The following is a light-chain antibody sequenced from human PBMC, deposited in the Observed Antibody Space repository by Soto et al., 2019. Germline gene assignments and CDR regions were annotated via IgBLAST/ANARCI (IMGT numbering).Light chain of an antibody. CDR3: QQRSNWPRVT. CDR1: QSIRSY. J-gene: IGKJ3*01. Sequence: EIVLTQSPATLSLSPGERATLSCRASQSIRSYLAWYQQKPGQAPRLLIYDASNGATGIPARFSGSGSGTDFNPTISSLEPEDFAVYYYQQRSNWPRVTFGPGTKVDIK. CDR2: DAS. V-gene: IGKV3-11*01.